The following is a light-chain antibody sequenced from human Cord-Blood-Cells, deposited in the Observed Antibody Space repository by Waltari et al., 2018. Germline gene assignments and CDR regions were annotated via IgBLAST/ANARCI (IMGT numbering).Light chain of an antibody. CDR3: QQYYSTPWT. J-gene: IGKJ1*01. CDR2: RAS. CDR1: QSVLYSSNNKNY. Sequence: DIVMTQSPDSLAVSWVERATINCKSSQSVLYSSNNKNYLAWYQQKPGQPPKLLIYRASTRESGVPDRFSGSGSGTDFTLTISSLQAEDVAVYYCQQYYSTPWTFGQGTKVEIK. V-gene: IGKV4-1*01.